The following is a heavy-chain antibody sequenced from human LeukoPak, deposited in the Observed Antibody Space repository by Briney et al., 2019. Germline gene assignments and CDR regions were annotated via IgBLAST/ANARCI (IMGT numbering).Heavy chain of an antibody. V-gene: IGHV4-59*01. J-gene: IGHJ4*02. CDR1: GDSIVNYY. CDR2: IHSSGVT. CDR3: ARQTSAYPYYFDF. D-gene: IGHD5-12*01. Sequence: SETLSLTCSASGDSIVNYYWSWIRQSPGKALEWLGYIHSSGVTNYNSSFKSRVTISVDTSKNQFSLKLNSVTAADTAVYSCARQTSAYPYYFDFWGQGTLVTVSS.